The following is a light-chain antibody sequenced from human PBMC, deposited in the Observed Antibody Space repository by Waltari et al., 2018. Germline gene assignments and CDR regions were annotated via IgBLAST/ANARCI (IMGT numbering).Light chain of an antibody. Sequence: EIVLTQSPGTLSLSPGERATLSCRASQSVSRWLAWYQQKPGQAPRLLIYDASTRATDISDRFSGSGSGTDFSLTSSRLEPEDFAVYYCQKYGTLPATFGQGTKVEIK. J-gene: IGKJ1*01. CDR2: DAS. CDR1: QSVSRW. CDR3: QKYGTLPAT. V-gene: IGKV3-20*01.